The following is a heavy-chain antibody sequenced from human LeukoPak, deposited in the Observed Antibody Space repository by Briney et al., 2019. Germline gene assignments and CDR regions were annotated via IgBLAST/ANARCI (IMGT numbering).Heavy chain of an antibody. CDR2: INTDGTST. D-gene: IGHD2-21*02. V-gene: IGHV3-74*01. J-gene: IGHJ5*02. CDR1: GFTFSSYW. CDR3: ARDAGDCGGDCPRWFDP. Sequence: GGSLRLSCAASGFTFSSYWMHWVRQAPGKGLVWVSRINTDGTSTSYADSVKGRFTISRDNAKNTVDLQMNSLRGEDTAVYYCARDAGDCGGDCPRWFDPWGQGTLVTVSS.